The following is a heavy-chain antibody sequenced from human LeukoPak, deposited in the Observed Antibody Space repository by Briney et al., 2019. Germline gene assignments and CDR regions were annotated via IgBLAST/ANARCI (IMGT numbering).Heavy chain of an antibody. CDR1: GFTFSSYE. CDR3: ARDRCSSTSCYYEDNWFDP. CDR2: ISSSGSTI. V-gene: IGHV3-48*03. Sequence: GGSLRLSCAASGFTFSSYEMNWVRQAPGKGVEWVSYISSSGSTIYYADSVKGRFTISRDNAKNSLYLQMNSLRAEDTAVYYCARDRCSSTSCYYEDNWFDPWGQGTLVTVSS. D-gene: IGHD2-2*01. J-gene: IGHJ5*02.